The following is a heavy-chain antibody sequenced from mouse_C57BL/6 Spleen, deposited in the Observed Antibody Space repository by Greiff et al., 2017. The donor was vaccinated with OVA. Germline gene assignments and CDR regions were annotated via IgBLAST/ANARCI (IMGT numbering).Heavy chain of an antibody. D-gene: IGHD1-1*01. CDR3: ASDYYGDY. Sequence: QVQLQQSGAELVKPGASVKLSCKASGFTFNSYWMHWVKQRPGPGLEWIALIHPNSGSTNYTEKFKSKVTLTIDKSSSTAYMQRSSLTSEDSAVYYSASDYYGDYWGQGTTLTVSS. J-gene: IGHJ2*01. CDR1: GFTFNSYW. CDR2: IHPNSGST. V-gene: IGHV1-64*01.